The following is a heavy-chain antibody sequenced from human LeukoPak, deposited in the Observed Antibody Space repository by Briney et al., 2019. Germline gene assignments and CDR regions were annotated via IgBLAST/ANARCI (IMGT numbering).Heavy chain of an antibody. V-gene: IGHV3-30*04. D-gene: IGHD3-10*01. Sequence: GGSLRLSCAASGFTFSSYAMHWVRQAPGKGLEWVAVISYDGSNKYYADSVKGRFTISRDNSKNTLYLQMNSLRAEDTAVYYCAKDPGLFRGAPYCFDYWGQGTLVTVSS. CDR1: GFTFSSYA. J-gene: IGHJ4*02. CDR2: ISYDGSNK. CDR3: AKDPGLFRGAPYCFDY.